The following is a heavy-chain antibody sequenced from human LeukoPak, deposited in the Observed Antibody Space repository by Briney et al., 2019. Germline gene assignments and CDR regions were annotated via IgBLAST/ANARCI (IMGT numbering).Heavy chain of an antibody. J-gene: IGHJ3*02. Sequence: PSETLSLTCTVSGGSISSGDYYWSWIRQPPGKGLEWIGYLYYSGSTYYNPSLKGRVTISVDTSKNQFSLKLSSVTAADTAVYYCARDKPPGDAFDIWGQGTMVTVSS. CDR1: GGSISSGDYY. V-gene: IGHV4-30-4*02. CDR3: ARDKPPGDAFDI. D-gene: IGHD1-14*01. CDR2: LYYSGST.